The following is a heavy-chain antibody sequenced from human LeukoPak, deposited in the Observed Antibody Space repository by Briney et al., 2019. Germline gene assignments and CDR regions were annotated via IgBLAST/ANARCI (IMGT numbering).Heavy chain of an antibody. D-gene: IGHD2-15*01. CDR1: GGSISSYY. J-gene: IGHJ5*02. CDR3: ARGNPDLREGVVFDP. CDR2: IYTSGST. V-gene: IGHV4-4*07. Sequence: PSETLSLTCTVSGGSISSYYWSWIRQPAGKGLEWIGRIYTSGSTNYNPSLKSRVTMSVDTSKNQFSLKLSSVTAAGTAVYYCARGNPDLREGVVFDPWGQGTLVTVSS.